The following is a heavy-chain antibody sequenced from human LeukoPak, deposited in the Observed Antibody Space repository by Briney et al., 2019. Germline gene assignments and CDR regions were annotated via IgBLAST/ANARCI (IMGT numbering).Heavy chain of an antibody. CDR2: ISGRGGST. J-gene: IGHJ4*02. CDR1: GFTFSNYA. V-gene: IGHV3-23*01. D-gene: IGHD2-21*02. Sequence: GSLRLFCAASGFTFSNYAMIWVRQAPGKGLEWVSSISGRGGSTYYAGSVKGRFTISRDNSKNTLSLQMDSLRSEDTAVYYCAKDSGVVVTAIPNYWGQGALVTVSS. CDR3: AKDSGVVVTAIPNY.